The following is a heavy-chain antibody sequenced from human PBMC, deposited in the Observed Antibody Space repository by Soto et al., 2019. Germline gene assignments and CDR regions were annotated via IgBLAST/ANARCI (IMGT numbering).Heavy chain of an antibody. CDR2: INRDGSST. CDR1: GFTFSSYW. V-gene: IGHV3-74*01. Sequence: GGSLRLSCAASGFTFSSYWMHWGRQAPGKGLVWVSRINRDGSSTSYADSVKGRFTISRDNAKNTLYLQMNSLRAEDTAVYYCARVRVTLLRYFDWSHSFDIRGQGTMVTVSS. D-gene: IGHD3-9*01. CDR3: ARVRVTLLRYFDWSHSFDI. J-gene: IGHJ3*02.